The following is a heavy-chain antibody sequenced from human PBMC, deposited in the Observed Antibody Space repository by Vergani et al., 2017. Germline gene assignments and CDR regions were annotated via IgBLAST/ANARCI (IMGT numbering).Heavy chain of an antibody. CDR2: IYYSGST. J-gene: IGHJ4*02. CDR1: GGSISSYY. CDR3: ARYGSELPFDY. Sequence: QVQLQESGPGLVKPSETLSLTCTVSGGSISSYYWSWIRQPPGKGLEWIGYIYYSGSTNYNPSLKSRVTISVDTSKNQFSLKLSSVTAADAAVYYCARYGSELPFDYWGQGTLVTVSS. D-gene: IGHD1-26*01. V-gene: IGHV4-59*08.